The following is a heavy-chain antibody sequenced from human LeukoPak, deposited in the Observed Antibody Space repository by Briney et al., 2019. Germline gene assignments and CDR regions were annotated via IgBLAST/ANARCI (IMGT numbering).Heavy chain of an antibody. Sequence: SETLSLTCAVYGGSFSGYYWSWIRQPPGKGLEWIGEINHSGSTNYNPSLKSRVTISVGTSKNQFSLKLSSVTAADTAVYYCARLMFRQWEQPALDYWGQGTLVTVSS. V-gene: IGHV4-34*01. CDR1: GGSFSGYY. CDR3: ARLMFRQWEQPALDY. CDR2: INHSGST. J-gene: IGHJ4*02. D-gene: IGHD1-26*01.